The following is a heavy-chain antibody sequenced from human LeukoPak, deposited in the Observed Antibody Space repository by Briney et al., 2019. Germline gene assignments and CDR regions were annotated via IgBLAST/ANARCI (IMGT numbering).Heavy chain of an antibody. CDR2: IYYSGST. D-gene: IGHD3-9*01. J-gene: IGHJ4*02. CDR1: GGSISSYY. Sequence: PSETLSPTCTVSGGSISSYYWSWIRQPPGKGLEWIGFIYYSGSTNYNPSLKSRVTISVDTSKNQFSLKLSSVTAADTAVYYCARHLLRYFDWSIFDYWGQGTLVTVSS. V-gene: IGHV4-59*08. CDR3: ARHLLRYFDWSIFDY.